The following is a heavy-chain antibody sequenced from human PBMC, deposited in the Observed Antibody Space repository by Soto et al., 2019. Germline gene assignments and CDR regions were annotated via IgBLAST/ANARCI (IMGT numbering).Heavy chain of an antibody. CDR1: GGTFSSYA. D-gene: IGHD3-22*01. V-gene: IGHV1-69*01. CDR3: ARVGGYVLGVIHAFDY. J-gene: IGHJ4*02. CDR2: IIPIFGTA. Sequence: QVQLVQSGAAVKKPGSSVKASCKASGGTFSSYAISWVRQAPGQGLEWMGGIIPIFGTANYAQKFQGRVTITADESTSTAYMELSSLRSEDTAVYYCARVGGYVLGVIHAFDYWVQGTLVTVSS.